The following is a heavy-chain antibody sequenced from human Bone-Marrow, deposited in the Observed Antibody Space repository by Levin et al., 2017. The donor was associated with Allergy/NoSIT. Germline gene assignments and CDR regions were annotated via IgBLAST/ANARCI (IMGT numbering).Heavy chain of an antibody. V-gene: IGHV4-59*08. J-gene: IGHJ4*02. CDR2: ISHSGST. Sequence: ESLKISCTVSGDSINNNFWSWIRQPPGKGLEWIGYISHSGSTRYNPSLRSRVSISVDTSKNHFSLKLNSVTAADTAVYYCARFFSSYHSGGYYQPNYFDYWGQGTLVTVSS. CDR1: GDSINNNF. CDR3: ARFFSSYHSGGYYQPNYFDY. D-gene: IGHD3-22*01.